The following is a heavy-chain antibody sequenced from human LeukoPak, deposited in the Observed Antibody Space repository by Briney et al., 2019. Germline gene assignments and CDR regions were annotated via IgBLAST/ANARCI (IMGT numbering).Heavy chain of an antibody. CDR1: GGSISSYY. J-gene: IGHJ5*02. D-gene: IGHD5-12*01. CDR3: ARRYSGYRGWFDP. CDR2: IYYSGST. V-gene: IGHV4-59*12. Sequence: PSETLSLTCTVSGGSISSYYWSWIRQPPGKGLEWIGYIYYSGSTNYNPSLKSRVTISVDTSKNQFSLKLSSVTAADTAVYYCARRYSGYRGWFDPWGQGTLVTVSS.